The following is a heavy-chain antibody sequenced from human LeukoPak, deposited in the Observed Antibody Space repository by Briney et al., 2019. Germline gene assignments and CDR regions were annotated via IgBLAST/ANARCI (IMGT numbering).Heavy chain of an antibody. D-gene: IGHD2-2*01. J-gene: IGHJ6*03. V-gene: IGHV1-8*03. CDR1: GYTFTSDD. CDR3: ARGDVVVPAAHRNSSYYSHMDV. Sequence: GSVKVSCKDSGYTFTSDDINWGRQAPGEGGEGRGWMNPKRGNTGYEQKLQGRVTITRETSISTAYMALSRLRSEDTAVYYCARGDVVVPAAHRNSSYYSHMDVWGKGTTVTVSS. CDR2: MNPKRGNT.